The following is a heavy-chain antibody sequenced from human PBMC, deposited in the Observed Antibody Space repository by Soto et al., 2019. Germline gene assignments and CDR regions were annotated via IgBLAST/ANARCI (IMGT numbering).Heavy chain of an antibody. CDR3: ATDSNVGPTPDPRWFDP. D-gene: IGHD4-4*01. CDR1: GYTFTSYG. V-gene: IGHV1-18*01. Sequence: QVQLVQSGAEVKKPGASVKVSCKASGYTFTSYGISWVRQAPGQGLEWMGWISAYNGNTNYAQKLQGRVTMTTDTSTSTAYMELRSLRSDDTAVYYCATDSNVGPTPDPRWFDPWGQGTLVTVSS. CDR2: ISAYNGNT. J-gene: IGHJ5*02.